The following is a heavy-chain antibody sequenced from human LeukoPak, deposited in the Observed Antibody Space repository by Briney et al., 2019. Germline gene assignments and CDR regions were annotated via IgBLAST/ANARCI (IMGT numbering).Heavy chain of an antibody. CDR2: ISGSGGST. J-gene: IGHJ4*02. D-gene: IGHD2-2*01. Sequence: PGGSLRLSCAASGFTFGNYAMSWVRQAPGKGLEWVSAISGSGGSTYYADSVKGRFTISRDNSKNTLYLQMNSLRAEDTALYYCAKDCTSTNCYVDYWGQGTLVTVSS. V-gene: IGHV3-23*01. CDR1: GFTFGNYA. CDR3: AKDCTSTNCYVDY.